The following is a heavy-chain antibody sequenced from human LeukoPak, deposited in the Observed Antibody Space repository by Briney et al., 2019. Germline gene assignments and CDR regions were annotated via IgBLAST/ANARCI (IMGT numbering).Heavy chain of an antibody. D-gene: IGHD4-23*01. V-gene: IGHV1-69*04. CDR3: ARGDYGGNLDY. J-gene: IGHJ4*02. CDR2: IIPILGIA. CDR1: GGTFCSYA. Sequence: GASVKVSCKASGGTFCSYAISWVRQAAGQGLEWMGRIIPILGIANYAQKFQGGVTITTDESTSTAYMELSSLRSEDTAVYYCARGDYGGNLDYWGQGTLVTFSS.